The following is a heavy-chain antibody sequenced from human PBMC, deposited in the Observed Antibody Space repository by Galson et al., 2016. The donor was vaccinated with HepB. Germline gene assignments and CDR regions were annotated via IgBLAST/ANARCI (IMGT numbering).Heavy chain of an antibody. J-gene: IGHJ4*02. CDR3: TRGTLGSVATMAFDY. D-gene: IGHD4/OR15-4a*01. CDR2: IYQTGTA. V-gene: IGHV4-4*02. Sequence: SETLSLTCAVSGDSISNNYWWTWVRQFPGQGLEWTGEIYQTGTAHYNPSFTSRATISIDKSKNEISLRLASVTAADTAVYYCTRGTLGSVATMAFDYWGQGTLVTVSS. CDR1: GDSISNNYW.